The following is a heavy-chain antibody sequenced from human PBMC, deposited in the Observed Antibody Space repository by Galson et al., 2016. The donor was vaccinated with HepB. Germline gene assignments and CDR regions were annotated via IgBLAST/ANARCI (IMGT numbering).Heavy chain of an antibody. V-gene: IGHV3-33*06. CDR2: IWSDGTNT. CDR3: AKDVRWWNY. J-gene: IGHJ4*02. Sequence: SLRLSCAASGFPFSTYAMHWVRQAPGKGLEWVAVIWSDGTNTYYADSVKGRFTISRDNFKNALYLQMNSLRAEDTAVYYCAKDVRWWNYWGQGTLVSVTS. D-gene: IGHD5-24*01. CDR1: GFPFSTYA.